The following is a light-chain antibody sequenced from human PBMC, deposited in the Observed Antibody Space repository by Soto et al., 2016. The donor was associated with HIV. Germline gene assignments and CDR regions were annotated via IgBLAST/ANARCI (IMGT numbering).Light chain of an antibody. CDR1: QSLLDSNGYNY. J-gene: IGKJ4*01. Sequence: DIVMTQSPLSLPVTPGEPASISCRSSQSLLDSNGYNYLDWFLQKPGQSPQLLIYLGSNRVSGVPDRFSGSGSGTDFTLKISRVEAEDVGIYYCMQALQTPLFGGGTKVEIK. CDR2: LGS. CDR3: MQALQTPL. V-gene: IGKV2-28*01.